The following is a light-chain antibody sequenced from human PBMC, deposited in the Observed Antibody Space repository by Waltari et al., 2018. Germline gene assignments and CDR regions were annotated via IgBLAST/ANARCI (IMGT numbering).Light chain of an antibody. Sequence: QSALTQPASVSGSPGQSITISCTGTSSYVGGYNFASWYQQHPGNSPKLMIFEVSNRPSGVSNRFSGSKSGNTASLTISGLQAEDEADYYCSSYIGSSTLELFGGGTSLTVL. CDR2: EVS. V-gene: IGLV2-14*01. CDR3: SSYIGSSTLEL. J-gene: IGLJ2*01. CDR1: SSYVGGYNF.